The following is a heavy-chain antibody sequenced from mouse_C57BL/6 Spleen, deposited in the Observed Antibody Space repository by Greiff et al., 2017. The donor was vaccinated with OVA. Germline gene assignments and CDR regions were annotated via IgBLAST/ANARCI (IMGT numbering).Heavy chain of an antibody. D-gene: IGHD2-4*01. CDR3: AIGYDYDVDYFDY. CDR1: GYTFTDYY. J-gene: IGHJ2*01. Sequence: VQLQQSGPELVKPGASVKISCKASGYTFTDYYMNWVKQRPGQGLEWIGRIHPSDSDTNYNQKFKGKATLTVDKSSSTAYMQLSSLTSEDSAVYYCAIGYDYDVDYFDYWGQGTTLTVSS. CDR2: IHPSDSDT. V-gene: IGHV1-74*01.